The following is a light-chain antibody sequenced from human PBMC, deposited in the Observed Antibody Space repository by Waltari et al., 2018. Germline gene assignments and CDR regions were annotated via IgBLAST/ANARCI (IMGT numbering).Light chain of an antibody. CDR3: QQYYSSPWT. J-gene: IGKJ1*01. CDR1: EFVGNDY. Sequence: EIVLTQSPGTLSWSPGERATLSCRASEFVGNDYLAWYQQKPCQAPRLLIYDASRRATGTPDRFSGSGSGTDFSLTISRLEPEDFAVYYCQQYYSSPWTFGQGTKVDI. V-gene: IGKV3-20*01. CDR2: DAS.